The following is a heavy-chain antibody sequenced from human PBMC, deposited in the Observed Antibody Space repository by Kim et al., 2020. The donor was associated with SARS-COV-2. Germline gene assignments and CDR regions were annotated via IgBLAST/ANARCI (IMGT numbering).Heavy chain of an antibody. CDR2: IIPILGIA. CDR1: GGTFSSYA. CDR3: ARSQIAAADPFDY. J-gene: IGHJ4*02. Sequence: SVKVSCKASGGTFSSYAISWVRQAPGQGLEWMGRIIPILGIANYAQKFQGRVTITADKSTSTAYMELSSLRSEDTAVYYCARSQIAAADPFDYWGQGTLVTVSS. D-gene: IGHD6-13*01. V-gene: IGHV1-69*04.